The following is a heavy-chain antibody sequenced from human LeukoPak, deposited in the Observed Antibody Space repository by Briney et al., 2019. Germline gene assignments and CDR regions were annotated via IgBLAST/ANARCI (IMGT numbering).Heavy chain of an antibody. CDR2: ISYGGSNK. J-gene: IGHJ4*02. Sequence: PGGSLRLSCAASGFTFSSYGMHWVRQAPGKGLEWVAVISYGGSNKYYADSVKGRFTISRDNSKNTLYLQMNSLRAEDTAVYYCAKDYYYDSSGYIGFDYWGQGTLVTVSS. V-gene: IGHV3-30*18. CDR3: AKDYYYDSSGYIGFDY. CDR1: GFTFSSYG. D-gene: IGHD3-22*01.